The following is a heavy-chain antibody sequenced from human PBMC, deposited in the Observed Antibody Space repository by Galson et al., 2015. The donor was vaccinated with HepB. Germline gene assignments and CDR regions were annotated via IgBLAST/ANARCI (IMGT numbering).Heavy chain of an antibody. V-gene: IGHV3-23*01. CDR3: AKDDAGIGMSY. Sequence: SLRLSCAASGFTFSGYAMAWVRQGPGKRLEWISMITGTTNKTYYADSVKGRFTISRDNSRNTLYLQMNNLRAEDTAIYYCAKDDAGIGMSYWGRGTLVTVSS. CDR1: GFTFSGYA. J-gene: IGHJ4*02. D-gene: IGHD6-13*01. CDR2: ITGTTNKT.